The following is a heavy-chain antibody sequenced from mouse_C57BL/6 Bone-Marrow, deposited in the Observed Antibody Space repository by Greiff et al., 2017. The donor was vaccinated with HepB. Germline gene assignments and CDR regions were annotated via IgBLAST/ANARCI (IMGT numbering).Heavy chain of an antibody. D-gene: IGHD2-14*01. Sequence: VKVVESGAELVRPGTSVKMSCKASGYTFTNYWIGWAKQRPGHGLEWIGDIYPGGGYTNYNEKFKGKATLTADKSSSTAYMQFSSLTSEDSAIYYCAREGYYFFDYWGQGTTLTVSS. J-gene: IGHJ2*01. CDR1: GYTFTNYW. V-gene: IGHV1-63*01. CDR3: AREGYYFFDY. CDR2: IYPGGGYT.